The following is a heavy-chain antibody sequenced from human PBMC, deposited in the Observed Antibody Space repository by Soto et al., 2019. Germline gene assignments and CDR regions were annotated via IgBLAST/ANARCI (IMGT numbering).Heavy chain of an antibody. CDR3: ARGGDCSSTSCFFGYYYYMDV. Sequence: GGSLRLSCVASGFTFSSYSMNWVRQAPGKGLEWVSYISSSSTIYYADSVKGRFTISRDNAKNSLYLQMNSLRAEDTAVYYCARGGDCSSTSCFFGYYYYMDVWGKGTTVTVSS. CDR1: GFTFSSYS. D-gene: IGHD2-2*01. CDR2: ISSSSTI. J-gene: IGHJ6*03. V-gene: IGHV3-48*01.